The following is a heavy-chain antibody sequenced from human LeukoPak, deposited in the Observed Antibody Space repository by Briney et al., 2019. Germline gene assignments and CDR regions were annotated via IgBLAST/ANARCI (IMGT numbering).Heavy chain of an antibody. D-gene: IGHD6-6*01. CDR1: GGSISNKY. Sequence: PSETLSLTCTVSGGSISNKYWSWIRQPPGKGLEWIGYIYYSGSTNYNPSLKSRVTISVDTSKNQFSLKLSSVTAADTAVYYCARDWGVSARPGYMDVWGKGTTVTVSS. V-gene: IGHV4-59*12. J-gene: IGHJ6*03. CDR3: ARDWGVSARPGYMDV. CDR2: IYYSGST.